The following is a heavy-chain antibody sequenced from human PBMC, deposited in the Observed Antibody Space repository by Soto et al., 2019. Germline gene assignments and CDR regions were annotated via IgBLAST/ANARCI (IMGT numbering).Heavy chain of an antibody. Sequence: ESGGGVVQPGRSLRLSCAASGFTFSSYGMHWVRQAPGKGLEWVAVISYDGSNKYYADSVKGRFTISRDNSKNTLYLQMNSLRAEDTAVYYCAKDDFWSGYALDYWGQGTLVTVSS. D-gene: IGHD3-3*01. J-gene: IGHJ4*02. CDR3: AKDDFWSGYALDY. CDR2: ISYDGSNK. CDR1: GFTFSSYG. V-gene: IGHV3-30*18.